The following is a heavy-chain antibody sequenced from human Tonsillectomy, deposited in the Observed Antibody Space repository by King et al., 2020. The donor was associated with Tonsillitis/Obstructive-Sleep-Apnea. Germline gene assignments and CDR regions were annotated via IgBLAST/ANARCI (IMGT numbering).Heavy chain of an antibody. CDR1: GFTFSDYY. CDR3: AREMGHVVVPPIFFIDV. V-gene: IGHV3-11*01. CDR2: ISRSGNTI. D-gene: IGHD2-2*01. J-gene: IGHJ6*03. Sequence: VQLVESGGGLVKPGGSLRLSCAASGFTFSDYYMCWIRQAPGKGLEWVSDISRSGNTIDSADSVTGRFTISRDNAKNSLYLKMNSLRAEDTAVYYCAREMGHVVVPPIFFIDVWGKGTTVTVSS.